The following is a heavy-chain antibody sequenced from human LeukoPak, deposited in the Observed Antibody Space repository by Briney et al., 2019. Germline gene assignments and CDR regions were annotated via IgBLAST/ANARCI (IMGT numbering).Heavy chain of an antibody. CDR2: MNPNSGNT. V-gene: IGHV1-8*01. CDR1: GYTFTSYD. CDR3: ARVKARGSLDY. J-gene: IGHJ4*02. Sequence: ASVKVSCKASGYTFTSYDINWVRQATGQGLEWMGWMNPNSGNTGYAQKFQGRVTMTTDTSTSTAYMELRSLRSDDTAVYYCARVKARGSLDYWGQGTLVTVSS.